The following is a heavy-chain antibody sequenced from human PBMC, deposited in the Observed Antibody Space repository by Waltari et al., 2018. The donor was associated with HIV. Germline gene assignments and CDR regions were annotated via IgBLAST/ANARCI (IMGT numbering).Heavy chain of an antibody. CDR2: IHPSGTT. CDR1: GESFTGFY. CDR3: ARRAGHSNGSQRLDH. V-gene: IGHV4-34*01. Sequence: QLQIQQWGAGLVKPSETLSLTCAVSGESFTGFYWSFIRQTPGKGLEWIGEIHPSGTTNYNPSLKSRVTLSLQTSKSEFYLTLTSVTAADTAVYYCARRAGHSNGSQRLDHWGQGTLVSVSA. J-gene: IGHJ4*02. D-gene: IGHD3-22*01.